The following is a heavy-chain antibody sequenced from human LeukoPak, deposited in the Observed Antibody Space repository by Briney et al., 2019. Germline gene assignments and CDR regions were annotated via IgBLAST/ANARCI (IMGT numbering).Heavy chain of an antibody. J-gene: IGHJ4*02. D-gene: IGHD5-18*01. CDR1: GYSFTSYW. Sequence: GESLRISCKGSGYSFTSYWISWVPQMPGKGLEWMGRIDPSDSYTNYSPSFQGHVTISADKSISTAYLQWSSLKASDTAMYYCARLTTAMVRRGYYFDYWGQGTLVTVSS. CDR2: IDPSDSYT. CDR3: ARLTTAMVRRGYYFDY. V-gene: IGHV5-10-1*01.